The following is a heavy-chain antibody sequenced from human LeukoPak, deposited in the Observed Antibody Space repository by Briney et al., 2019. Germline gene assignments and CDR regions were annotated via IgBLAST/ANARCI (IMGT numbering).Heavy chain of an antibody. J-gene: IGHJ4*02. V-gene: IGHV1-2*02. D-gene: IGHD3-10*01. Sequence: ASVKVSCKASGYTFTHYFAHWVRQAPGQGLQWMGWINPNTGATSYPQRVQGRVAITRDTSISTAYMTVRSLRSDDTAIYYCVRDGGSGSPYDFWGQGTLVTVSS. CDR2: INPNTGAT. CDR1: GYTFTHYF. CDR3: VRDGGSGSPYDF.